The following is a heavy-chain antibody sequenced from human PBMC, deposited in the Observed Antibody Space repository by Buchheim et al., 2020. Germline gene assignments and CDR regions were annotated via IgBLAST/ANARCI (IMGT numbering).Heavy chain of an antibody. CDR3: AIPVPAFLPRPYYYGMDV. CDR1: GYTFTGYY. D-gene: IGHD2-2*01. CDR2: INPSGGST. V-gene: IGHV1-46*01. J-gene: IGHJ6*02. Sequence: QVQLVQSGAEVKKPGASVKVSCKASGYTFTGYYMHWVRQAPGQGLEWMGIINPSGGSTSYAQKFQGRVTMTRDTSTSTVYMELSSLRSEDTAVYYCAIPVPAFLPRPYYYGMDVWGQGTT.